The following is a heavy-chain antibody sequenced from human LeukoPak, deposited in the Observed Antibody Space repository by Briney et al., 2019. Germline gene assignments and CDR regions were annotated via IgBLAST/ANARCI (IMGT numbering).Heavy chain of an antibody. J-gene: IGHJ3*02. D-gene: IGHD2-8*01. CDR2: INHSGST. CDR3: ANEEVSFNI. Sequence: SETLSLTCAVYGGSFSGYYWSWIRQSPGKGLEWIGEINHSGSTNYNPSLKSRVSMSVDTSKNQFSLKLSSVTAADTAVYYCANEEVSFNIWGQGTMVTVSS. V-gene: IGHV4-34*01. CDR1: GGSFSGYY.